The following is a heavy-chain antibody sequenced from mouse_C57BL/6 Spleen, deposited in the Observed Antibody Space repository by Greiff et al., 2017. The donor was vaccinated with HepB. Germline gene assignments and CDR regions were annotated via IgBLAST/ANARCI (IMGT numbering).Heavy chain of an antibody. CDR1: GYAFSSSW. Sequence: VKLMESGPELVKPGASVKISCKASGYAFSSSWMNWVKQRPGKGLEWIGRIYPGDGDTNYNGKFKGKATLTADKSSSTAYMQLSSLTSEDSAVYFCARGLRREGNYYAMDYWGQGTSVTVSS. V-gene: IGHV1-82*01. J-gene: IGHJ4*01. D-gene: IGHD2-12*01. CDR3: ARGLRREGNYYAMDY. CDR2: IYPGDGDT.